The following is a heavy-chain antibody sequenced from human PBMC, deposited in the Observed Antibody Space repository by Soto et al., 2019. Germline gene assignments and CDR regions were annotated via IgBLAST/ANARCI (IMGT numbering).Heavy chain of an antibody. D-gene: IGHD3-3*01. V-gene: IGHV1-18*01. Sequence: QVQLVQSGAEVKKPGASVKVSCKASGYTFTSYGISWVRQAPGQGLEWMGWISAYNGNTNYAQKLQDRVTMTTDTSTRKASMELRSLRSDDTAVYYCARVLEWLTPFEYWGQGTLVTVSS. CDR1: GYTFTSYG. CDR3: ARVLEWLTPFEY. J-gene: IGHJ4*02. CDR2: ISAYNGNT.